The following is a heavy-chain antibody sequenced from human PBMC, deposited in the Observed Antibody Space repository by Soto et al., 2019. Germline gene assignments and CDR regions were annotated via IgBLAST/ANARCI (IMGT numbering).Heavy chain of an antibody. V-gene: IGHV3-23*01. CDR2: ISGSGGST. CDR3: AKENGYSSSWFEFAY. J-gene: IGHJ4*02. Sequence: EVQLLESGGGLVQPGGSLRLSCAASGFTFSSYAMSWVRQAPGKGLEWVAAISGSGGSTYYADSVKGRFTISRDNSKNTLYLQMNSLRAEDTAVYYCAKENGYSSSWFEFAYWSQGTLVTVSS. CDR1: GFTFSSYA. D-gene: IGHD6-13*01.